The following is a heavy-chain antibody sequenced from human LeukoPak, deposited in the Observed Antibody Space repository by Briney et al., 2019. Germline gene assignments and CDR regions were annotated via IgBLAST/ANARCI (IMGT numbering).Heavy chain of an antibody. D-gene: IGHD6-6*01. CDR1: GFTFSTYA. CDR2: IIDSGGSA. V-gene: IGHV3-23*01. Sequence: GGSLRLSCAASGFTFSTYAMSWVRQAPGKGLEWVSAIIDSGGSAFYADSVKGRFTISRDNSKNTMYLQMNSLRAEDTAVYYCANRYSSSSRTSYFFDYWGQGTLVTVSS. J-gene: IGHJ4*02. CDR3: ANRYSSSSRTSYFFDY.